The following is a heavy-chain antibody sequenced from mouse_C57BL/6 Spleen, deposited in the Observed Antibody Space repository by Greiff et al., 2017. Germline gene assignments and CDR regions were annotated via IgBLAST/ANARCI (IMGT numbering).Heavy chain of an antibody. D-gene: IGHD1-3*01. CDR3: ARELFAY. CDR1: GFTFSDYG. V-gene: IGHV5-17*01. J-gene: IGHJ3*01. Sequence: EVKLQESGGGLVKPGGSLKLSCAASGFTFSDYGMHWVRKAPETGLEWVAYISSGSSTIYYADTVKGRFTISRDNAKNTLFLQMTSLMSEDTAMYYCARELFAYWGQGTLVTVSA. CDR2: ISSGSSTI.